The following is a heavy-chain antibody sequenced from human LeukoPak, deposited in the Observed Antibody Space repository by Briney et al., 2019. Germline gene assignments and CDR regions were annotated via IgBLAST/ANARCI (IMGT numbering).Heavy chain of an antibody. CDR1: GGSTSSGGYY. J-gene: IGHJ4*02. V-gene: IGHV4-31*03. CDR2: ICYSGST. CDR3: ARGVDASKVRD. D-gene: IGHD2-8*01. Sequence: SETLSLTCTVSGGSTSSGGYYWSWIRQHPGKGLVWIGCICYSGSTYYNPSLKSRVTISVDTSKNQFSLKLSSVTAADTAVYHCARGVDASKVRDWGQGTLVTVSS.